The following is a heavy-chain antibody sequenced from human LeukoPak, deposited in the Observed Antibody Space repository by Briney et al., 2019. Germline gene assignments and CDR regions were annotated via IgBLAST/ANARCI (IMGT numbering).Heavy chain of an antibody. Sequence: PSETLSLTCTVSGGSISSYYWSWIRQPPGKGLEWIGHIYYSGSTNYNPSLKSRVTISVDTSKNQVSLKLSSVTAADTAVYYCARGGGSGWYIDYWGQGTLVTVSS. CDR3: ARGGGSGWYIDY. D-gene: IGHD6-19*01. J-gene: IGHJ4*02. CDR2: IYYSGST. V-gene: IGHV4-59*12. CDR1: GGSISSYY.